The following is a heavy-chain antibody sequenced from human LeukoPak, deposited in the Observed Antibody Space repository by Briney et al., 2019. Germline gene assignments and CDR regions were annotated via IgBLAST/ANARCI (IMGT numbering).Heavy chain of an antibody. CDR3: ARLNVGQFLSIAARLGY. D-gene: IGHD6-6*01. CDR2: IYYSGST. J-gene: IGHJ4*02. CDR1: GGSISSSSYY. V-gene: IGHV4-39*01. Sequence: SETLSLTCTVSGGSISSSSYYWGWIRQPPGKGLEWIGSIYYSGSTYYNPSPKSRVTISVDTSKNQFSLKLSSVTAADTAVYYCARLNVGQFLSIAARLGYWGQGTLVTVSS.